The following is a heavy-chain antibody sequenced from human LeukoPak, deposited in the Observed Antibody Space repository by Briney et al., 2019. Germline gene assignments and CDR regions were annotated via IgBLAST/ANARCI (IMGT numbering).Heavy chain of an antibody. CDR3: ARDRITMIVVEENDAFDI. V-gene: IGHV3-33*01. CDR2: IWYHGSNK. CDR1: GFTFSSYG. J-gene: IGHJ3*02. D-gene: IGHD3-22*01. Sequence: PGGSLRLSCAASGFTFSSYGMHWVRQAPGKGLEWVAVIWYHGSNKYYADSVKGRFTISRDNSKNTLYLQMNSLRAEDTAVYYCARDRITMIVVEENDAFDIWGQGTMVTVSS.